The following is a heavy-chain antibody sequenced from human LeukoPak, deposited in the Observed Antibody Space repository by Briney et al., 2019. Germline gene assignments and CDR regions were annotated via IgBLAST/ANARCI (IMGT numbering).Heavy chain of an antibody. D-gene: IGHD3-10*01. CDR2: IYSGGST. V-gene: IGHV3-66*01. Sequence: TGGSLRLSCAASGFTVSSNYMSWVRQAPGKGLEWVSVIYSGGSTYYADSVKGRFTISRDNSKNTLYLQMNSLRAEDTAVYYCARDQRGPMVRGVTPYYYYMDVWGKGTTVTISS. J-gene: IGHJ6*03. CDR1: GFTVSSNY. CDR3: ARDQRGPMVRGVTPYYYYMDV.